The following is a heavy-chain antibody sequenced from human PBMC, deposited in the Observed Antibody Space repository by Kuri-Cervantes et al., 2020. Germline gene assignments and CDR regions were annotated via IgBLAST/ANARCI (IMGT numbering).Heavy chain of an antibody. D-gene: IGHD6-6*01. CDR2: MSGTGGST. V-gene: IGHV3-23*01. J-gene: IGHJ6*03. CDR1: GFTFSNYA. Sequence: GGSLRLSCAASGFTFSNYAMNWVRQAPGKGLEWVSAMSGTGGSTYYADSVKGRFTISRDNSKNTLYLQMNSLRAEDTALYYCTKDYSSSYYYMDVWGKGTTVTVSS. CDR3: TKDYSSSYYYMDV.